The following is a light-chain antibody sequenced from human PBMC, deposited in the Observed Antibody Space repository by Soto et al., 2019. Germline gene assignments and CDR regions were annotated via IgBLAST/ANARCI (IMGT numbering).Light chain of an antibody. V-gene: IGLV2-14*01. Sequence: QSVLTQPASVSGSPGQSITISCTGTTCDIGTYNYVSWYQHHPDKAPRLMIYEVSNRPSGVSNRFSGSKSGNTASLTISGLQAEDEADYYCTSFTNSRTVVFGGGTKVTVL. CDR2: EVS. J-gene: IGLJ3*02. CDR1: TCDIGTYNY. CDR3: TSFTNSRTVV.